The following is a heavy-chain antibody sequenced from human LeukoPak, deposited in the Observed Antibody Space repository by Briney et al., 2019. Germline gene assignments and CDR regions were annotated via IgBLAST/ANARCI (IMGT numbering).Heavy chain of an antibody. V-gene: IGHV3-30*02. CDR1: GFTFSSYG. CDR2: IRYDGSTK. D-gene: IGHD6-13*01. J-gene: IGHJ5*02. CDR3: AKDRGIAAAVYNWFDP. Sequence: PGGSLRLSCGASGFTFSSYGMHWVRQAPCKGLEWVAFIRYDGSTKYYADSVKGRFTISRDNSKNTLYLQMNSLRAEDTAVYYCAKDRGIAAAVYNWFDPWGQGTLVAVSS.